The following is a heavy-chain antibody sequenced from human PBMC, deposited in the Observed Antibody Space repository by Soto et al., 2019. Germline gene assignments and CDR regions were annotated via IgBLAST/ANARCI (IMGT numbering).Heavy chain of an antibody. V-gene: IGHV1-69*13. Sequence: SVKVSCKASGGTFSSYAISWVRQAPGQGLEWMGGIIPIFGTANYAQKFQGRVTTTADESTSTAYMELSSLRSEDTAVYYCASPDDPNTDPWGQGTLVTVSS. J-gene: IGHJ5*02. CDR3: ASPDDPNTDP. CDR1: GGTFSSYA. D-gene: IGHD3-3*01. CDR2: IIPIFGTA.